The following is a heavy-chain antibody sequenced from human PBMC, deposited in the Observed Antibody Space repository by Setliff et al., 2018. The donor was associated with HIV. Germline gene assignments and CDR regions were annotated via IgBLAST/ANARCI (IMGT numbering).Heavy chain of an antibody. CDR1: GYSFSNHW. CDR2: IYPQDSDT. J-gene: IGHJ4*02. CDR3: ARALWRDSSGPFHF. V-gene: IGHV5-51*01. Sequence: GESLKISCTGSGYSFSNHWIGWVRQMPGRGLEWVGIIYPQDSDTRYSPSFQGQVTISADKSISTAYLQWSSLKASDTAMYYCARALWRDSSGPFHFWGQGTLVTVSS. D-gene: IGHD3-22*01.